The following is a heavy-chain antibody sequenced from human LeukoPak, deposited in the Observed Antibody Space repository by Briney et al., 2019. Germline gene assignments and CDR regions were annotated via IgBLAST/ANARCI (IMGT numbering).Heavy chain of an antibody. CDR2: TYYRSKWYN. CDR3: ARQGSFLDY. Sequence: SQTLSLTCAISGDSVSSNSATWNWIRQSPSRGLEWLGRTYYRSKWYNVYAVSVESRITINPDTSKNQFSLHLNSVTPEDTGVYSCARQGSFLDYWGRGSLVTVSS. D-gene: IGHD2/OR15-2a*01. CDR1: GDSVSSNSAT. J-gene: IGHJ4*02. V-gene: IGHV6-1*01.